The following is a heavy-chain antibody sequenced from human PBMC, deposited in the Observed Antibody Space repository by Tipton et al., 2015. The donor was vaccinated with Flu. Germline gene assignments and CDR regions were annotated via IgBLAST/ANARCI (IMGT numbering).Heavy chain of an antibody. D-gene: IGHD6-19*01. J-gene: IGHJ4*02. V-gene: IGHV4-59*01. CDR3: ARGNGWYYY. CDR2: IYYSGST. Sequence: TLSLTCIVSGGSISSYYWSWIRQPPGKGLEWIGYIYYSGSTNYNPSLKSRVTISVDTSKNQFSLILSPVTAADTAVYYCARGNGWYYYWGQGTLVTVSS. CDR1: GGSISSYY.